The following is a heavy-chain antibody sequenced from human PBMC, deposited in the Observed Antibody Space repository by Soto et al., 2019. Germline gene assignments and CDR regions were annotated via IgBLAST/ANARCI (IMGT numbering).Heavy chain of an antibody. V-gene: IGHV4-59*01. Sequence: SETLSLTSNVSGGSISTYYWSWIRQPPGKGLEWIGYIYYSGSTNYNPSLKSRVTISVDTYKHLFSLKLSSVTAADTAVYYCARHFKAGGNGLSLDIWGQGTMVTVS. CDR2: IYYSGST. CDR1: GGSISTYY. D-gene: IGHD6-13*01. J-gene: IGHJ3*02. CDR3: ARHFKAGGNGLSLDI.